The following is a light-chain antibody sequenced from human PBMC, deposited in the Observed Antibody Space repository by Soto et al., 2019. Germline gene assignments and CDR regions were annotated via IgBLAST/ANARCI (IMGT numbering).Light chain of an antibody. J-gene: IGKJ2*01. CDR2: GAS. CDR3: QQYGSSPT. CDR1: QSVSSSY. V-gene: IGKV3-20*01. Sequence: EIVLTQSPGTLSLSPGERATLSCRASQSVSSSYLAWYQQKPGQAPRLLIYGASSRATGIPDRFSGSGSGTDCTVTISRLEPEDFAVYYCQQYGSSPTFDQGTKLEIK.